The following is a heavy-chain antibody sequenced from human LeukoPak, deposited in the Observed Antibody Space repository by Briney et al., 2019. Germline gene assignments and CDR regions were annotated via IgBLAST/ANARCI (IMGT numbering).Heavy chain of an antibody. J-gene: IGHJ5*02. CDR1: GYTFTGYY. CDR3: AGASGYYSHWFDP. D-gene: IGHD3-22*01. V-gene: IGHV1-2*02. CDR2: INPNSGGT. Sequence: ASVKVSCKASGYTFTGYYMHWVRQAPGQGLEWMGWINPNSGGTNYAQKFQGRVTMTRDTSISTAYMELSRLRSDDTAVYYCAGASGYYSHWFDPWGQGTLVTVSS.